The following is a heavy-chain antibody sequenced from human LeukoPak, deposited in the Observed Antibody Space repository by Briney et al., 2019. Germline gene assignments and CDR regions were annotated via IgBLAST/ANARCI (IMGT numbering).Heavy chain of an antibody. CDR2: ISGSGGST. Sequence: GGSLRLSCAASEFTFSSYAMSWVRQAPGKGLEWVSAISGSGGSTYYADSVKGRFTISRDNSKNTLYLQMNSLRAEDTAVYYCAKGLRYFDWLHNGDYFDYWGQGTLVTVSS. CDR3: AKGLRYFDWLHNGDYFDY. CDR1: EFTFSSYA. V-gene: IGHV3-23*01. J-gene: IGHJ4*02. D-gene: IGHD3-9*01.